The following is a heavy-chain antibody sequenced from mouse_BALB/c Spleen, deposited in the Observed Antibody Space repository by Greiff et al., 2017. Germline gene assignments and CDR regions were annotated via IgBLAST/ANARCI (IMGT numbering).Heavy chain of an antibody. D-gene: IGHD2-4*01. CDR1: GDSITSGY. J-gene: IGHJ4*01. V-gene: IGHV3-8*02. Sequence: EVKLVESGPSLVKPSQTLSLTCSVTGDSITSGYWNWIRKFPGNKLEYMGYISYSGSTYYNPSLKSRISITRDTSKNQYYLQLNSVTTEDTATYYCARRYDYDNYAMDYWGQGTSVTVSS. CDR2: ISYSGST. CDR3: ARRYDYDNYAMDY.